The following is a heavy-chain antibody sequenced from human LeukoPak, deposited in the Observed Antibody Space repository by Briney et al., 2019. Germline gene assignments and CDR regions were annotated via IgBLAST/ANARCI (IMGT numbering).Heavy chain of an antibody. CDR3: ARHQGAGEYPLDY. CDR1: GYTFTNYG. J-gene: IGHJ4*02. Sequence: GASVKVSCKTSGYTFTNYGLTWVRQAPGQGLEWMGWINAYNGNANYAQKVQGRVTMTRDTSTSTVYMELSSLRSEDTAVYYCARHQGAGEYPLDYWGQGTLVTVSS. D-gene: IGHD3-16*01. CDR2: INAYNGNA. V-gene: IGHV1-18*01.